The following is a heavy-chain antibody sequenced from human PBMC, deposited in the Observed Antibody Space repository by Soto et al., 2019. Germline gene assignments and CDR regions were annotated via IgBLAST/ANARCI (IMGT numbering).Heavy chain of an antibody. J-gene: IGHJ6*03. CDR2: ISGYKAKT. V-gene: IGHV1-18*01. D-gene: IGHD4-4*01. CDR1: GYSFTSYG. CDR3: ARGTTVTTTPTYYYMDV. Sequence: QVQLVQSGAEVKKPGASAKVSCTASGYSFTSYGISWVRQAPGQGLEWMGWISGYKAKTKYAQKFQGRVTMTTDTSTSTAYMDLRSLRSDDTAVYYCARGTTVTTTPTYYYMDVWGKGTTVTVSS.